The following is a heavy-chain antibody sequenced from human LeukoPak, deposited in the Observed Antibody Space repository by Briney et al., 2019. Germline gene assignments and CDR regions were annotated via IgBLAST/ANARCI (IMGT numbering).Heavy chain of an antibody. CDR2: INSDGSST. CDR1: GFTFSSYW. Sequence: PGGSLRLSCAASGFTFSSYWMHWVRQAPGKGLVWVSRINSDGSSTSYADSVKGRFTISRDNAQNTLYLQMNSLRAEDTAVYYCARARYGYCSTTSCFSLSGYYYYMDVWGKGTTVTVSS. CDR3: ARARYGYCSTTSCFSLSGYYYYMDV. J-gene: IGHJ6*03. V-gene: IGHV3-74*01. D-gene: IGHD2-2*03.